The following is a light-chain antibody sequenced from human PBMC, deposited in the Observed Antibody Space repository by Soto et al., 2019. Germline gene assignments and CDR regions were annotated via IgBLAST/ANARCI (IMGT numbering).Light chain of an antibody. CDR1: QSVSSSY. CDR3: QARWT. Sequence: IVLTQSPGTLSLSPGERATLSCRASQSVSSSYLAWYQQKPGQAPRLLIYGASSRATGIPDRFSGSGSGTDFTLTISRLEPEDFAVYYCQARWTFGQGTKV. J-gene: IGKJ1*01. V-gene: IGKV3-20*01. CDR2: GAS.